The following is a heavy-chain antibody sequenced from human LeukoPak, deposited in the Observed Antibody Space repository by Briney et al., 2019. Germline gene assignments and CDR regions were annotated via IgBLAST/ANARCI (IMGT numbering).Heavy chain of an antibody. CDR3: ARVYSSGNDY. CDR1: GFTFSSYS. J-gene: IGHJ4*02. Sequence: GGSLRLSCAASGFTFSSYSMRWVRQAPGRGLEWVAVIWYDGSNQYYPDSVKGRFTISRDNSKNTLFLQMNSLRAEDTAVYYCARVYSSGNDYWGQGTLVTVSS. V-gene: IGHV3-33*01. CDR2: IWYDGSNQ. D-gene: IGHD6-19*01.